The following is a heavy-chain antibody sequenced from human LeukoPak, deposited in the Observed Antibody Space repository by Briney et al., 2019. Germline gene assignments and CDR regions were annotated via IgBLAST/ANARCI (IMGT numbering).Heavy chain of an antibody. Sequence: GGSLRLSCAASGFTVSSNYMSWVRHAARKGLEWVSVIYSGGSTYYADSVKGRFTISRDNSKNTLYLQMNSLRAEDTAVYYCAGTKYSSGWYAGYWGQGTLVTVSS. CDR1: GFTVSSNY. D-gene: IGHD6-19*01. V-gene: IGHV3-53*01. CDR2: IYSGGST. J-gene: IGHJ4*02. CDR3: AGTKYSSGWYAGY.